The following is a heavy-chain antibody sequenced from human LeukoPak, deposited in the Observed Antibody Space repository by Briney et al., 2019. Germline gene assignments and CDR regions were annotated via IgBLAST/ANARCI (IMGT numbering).Heavy chain of an antibody. Sequence: AGGSLRLSLAAYVFIFSLYTMNSVRRALGEGLVWVIFFSISGVTTKYAECVKRRFIFSRLNTKKSLFLQMNSMSAEDTVVYYCASYYDYWSGYKPDYMDVWGKGTTVIVSS. J-gene: IGHJ6*03. CDR3: ASYYDYWSGYKPDYMDV. CDR1: VFIFSLYT. V-gene: IGHV3-48*04. CDR2: FSISGVTT. D-gene: IGHD3-3*01.